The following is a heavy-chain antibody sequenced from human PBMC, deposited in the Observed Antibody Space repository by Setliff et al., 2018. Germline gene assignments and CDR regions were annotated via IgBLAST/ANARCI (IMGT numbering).Heavy chain of an antibody. V-gene: IGHV3-7*01. D-gene: IGHD3-16*01. CDR3: ARLSIKSGGGPYYNYYYMDV. CDR1: GFTFSSFA. Sequence: GGSLRLSCAASGFTFSSFAMSWVRQAPGKGLERLANINEDGSDKYHADSLKGRFTISRDNAKNILYLQMNSLRVEDTAVYYCARLSIKSGGGPYYNYYYMDVWGKGTTVTVSS. CDR2: INEDGSDK. J-gene: IGHJ6*03.